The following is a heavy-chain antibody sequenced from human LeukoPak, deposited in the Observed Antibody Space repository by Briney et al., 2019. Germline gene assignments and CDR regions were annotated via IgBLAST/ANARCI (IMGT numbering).Heavy chain of an antibody. J-gene: IGHJ3*01. D-gene: IGHD1-26*01. Sequence: GGSLRLSFVASGFTFSAFTINWVRQAPGEGLEGISSISTTSTYIYYADSVQGRFTISRDNAQNSLFLQMNSLRAEETAMYYCARKMAPPTILSFALWGQGTMVTVSS. CDR1: GFTFSAFT. CDR3: ARKMAPPTILSFAL. V-gene: IGHV3-21*01. CDR2: ISTTSTYI.